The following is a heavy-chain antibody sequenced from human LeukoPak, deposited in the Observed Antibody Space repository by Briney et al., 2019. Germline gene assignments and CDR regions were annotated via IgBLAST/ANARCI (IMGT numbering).Heavy chain of an antibody. Sequence: SETLSLTCTVSGGSISSYYWNWIRQPPGKGLEWIGYIYYSGSTNYNPSLKSRVTISVDTSKNQFSLKLSSVTAADTAVYYCARDEYSSSWYRGNWFDPWGQGTLVTVSS. D-gene: IGHD6-13*01. CDR3: ARDEYSSSWYRGNWFDP. J-gene: IGHJ5*02. CDR2: IYYSGST. V-gene: IGHV4-59*12. CDR1: GGSISSYY.